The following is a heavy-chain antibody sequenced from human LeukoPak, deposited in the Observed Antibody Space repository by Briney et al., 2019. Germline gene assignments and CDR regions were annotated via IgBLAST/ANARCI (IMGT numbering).Heavy chain of an antibody. J-gene: IGHJ4*02. D-gene: IGHD3-16*01. CDR1: GFTFSSNY. V-gene: IGHV3-11*01. CDR3: ASFDGVMGFDY. Sequence: GGSLRLSCAASGFTFSSNYMSWVRQAPGKGLEWVSSITDSGGSTYYADPVKGRFTISRDNAKNSLYLQMNSLRAEDTAVYYCASFDGVMGFDYRGQGTLVTVSS. CDR2: ITDSGGST.